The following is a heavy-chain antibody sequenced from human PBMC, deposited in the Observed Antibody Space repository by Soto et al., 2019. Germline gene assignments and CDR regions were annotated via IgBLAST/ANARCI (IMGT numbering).Heavy chain of an antibody. V-gene: IGHV4-31*03. D-gene: IGHD6-6*01. CDR1: GGSISSGGYY. CDR3: ARDRYVGAARSHYGMDV. Sequence: PSETLSLTCTVSGGSISSGGYYWSWIRQHPGKGLEWIGYIYYSGSTYYNPSLKSRVTISVDASKNQFSLKLSSVTAADTAVYYCARDRYVGAARSHYGMDVWGQGTTVTVSS. CDR2: IYYSGST. J-gene: IGHJ6*02.